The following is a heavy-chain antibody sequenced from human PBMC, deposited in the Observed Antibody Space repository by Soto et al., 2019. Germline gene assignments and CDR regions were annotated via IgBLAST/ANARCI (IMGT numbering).Heavy chain of an antibody. CDR3: ASPFICLAAPAVMKISLFRRLISHYYYGVDV. CDR2: IYPGDPDT. Sequence: GESLKISCKGSGYSFTSYWIGWVRQMPGKGLERIGIIYPGDPDTRYSPSFQGQVTISADKSISTAYLQWSSLKASDTAMYYCASPFICLAAPAVMKISLFRRLISHYYYGVDVWAQGIPVTV. V-gene: IGHV5-51*03. J-gene: IGHJ6*02. D-gene: IGHD6-13*01. CDR1: GYSFTSYW.